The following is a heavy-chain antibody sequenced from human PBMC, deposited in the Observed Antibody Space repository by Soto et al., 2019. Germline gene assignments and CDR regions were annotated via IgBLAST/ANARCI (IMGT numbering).Heavy chain of an antibody. D-gene: IGHD5-12*01. V-gene: IGHV2-5*02. CDR2: IYWDDDK. J-gene: IGHJ6*02. CDR1: GFSLSTSGVG. Sequence: QITLKESGPTLVKPTQTLTLTCTFSGFSLSTSGVGVGWIRQPPGKALEWLALIYWDDDKRYSPSLKSRLTITNNTAKNQVVLKKTNMDPVDTATYYCAHSGSGYDLGHYGMDVGGQGTTVTVSS. CDR3: AHSGSGYDLGHYGMDV.